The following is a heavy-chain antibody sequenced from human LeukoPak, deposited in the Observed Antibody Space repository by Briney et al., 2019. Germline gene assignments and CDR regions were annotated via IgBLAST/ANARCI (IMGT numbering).Heavy chain of an antibody. CDR3: ARSIGLTGGGVDV. Sequence: GGSLRLSCAASGFTFSDYNMNWVRQAPGKGLEWVSYITNGGSTIHHADSVKGRFTISRDNAKKTLYLQMNSLRAVGKAVYFCARSIGLTGGGVDVWGQGTTVTVSS. CDR2: ITNGGSTI. V-gene: IGHV3-11*01. D-gene: IGHD3-9*01. J-gene: IGHJ6*02. CDR1: GFTFSDYN.